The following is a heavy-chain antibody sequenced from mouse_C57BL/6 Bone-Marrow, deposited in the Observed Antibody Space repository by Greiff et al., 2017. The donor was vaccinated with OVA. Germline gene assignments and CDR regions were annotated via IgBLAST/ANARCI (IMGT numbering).Heavy chain of an antibody. Sequence: VQLQESGAELVRPGASVTLSCKASGYTFTDCEMHWVKQTPVHGLEWIGAIDPETGGTAYNQKFKGKAILTADKSSSTAYMELRSLTSEDSAVYYCTRNSNYVSLYYFDYWGQGTTLTVSS. D-gene: IGHD2-5*01. CDR1: GYTFTDCE. J-gene: IGHJ2*01. CDR2: IDPETGGT. V-gene: IGHV1-15*01. CDR3: TRNSNYVSLYYFDY.